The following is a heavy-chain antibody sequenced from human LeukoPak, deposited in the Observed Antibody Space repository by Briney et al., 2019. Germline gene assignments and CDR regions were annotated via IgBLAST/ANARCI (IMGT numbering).Heavy chain of an antibody. CDR1: GFTLSSFG. J-gene: IGHJ4*02. D-gene: IGHD5-18*01. CDR2: ISYDASNK. Sequence: PGRSLRLSCAASGFTLSSFGMHWVRQAPGKGLEWVAVISYDASNKYFADSVKGRFTISRDNSKNTLDLQMNSLRAEDTAVYYCAKGELGLWFDYWGQGTLVTVSS. V-gene: IGHV3-30*18. CDR3: AKGELGLWFDY.